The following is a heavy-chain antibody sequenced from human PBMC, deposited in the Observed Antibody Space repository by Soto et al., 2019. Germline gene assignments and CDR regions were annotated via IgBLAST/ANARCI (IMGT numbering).Heavy chain of an antibody. CDR2: IYPGDSNT. V-gene: IGHV5-51*01. J-gene: IGHJ4*02. D-gene: IGHD1-26*01. CDR3: ARLFGSNTGSYPDPY. CDR1: GYSFTSYW. Sequence: HGESLKISCKGSGYSFTSYWIGWVRQMPGKGLEWMGIIYPGDSNTRYSPSFQGQVTISADKSISTAYLQWSSLKASDTAMYYCARLFGSNTGSYPDPYWGQGTLVTVSS.